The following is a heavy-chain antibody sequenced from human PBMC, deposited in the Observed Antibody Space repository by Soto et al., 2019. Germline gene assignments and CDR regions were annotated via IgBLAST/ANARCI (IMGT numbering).Heavy chain of an antibody. D-gene: IGHD3-16*02. CDR1: GYTFTGYY. Sequence: ASVKVSCKASGYTFTGYYMHWVRQAPGQGLEWMGWINPNSGGTNYAQKFQGRVTMTRDTSISTAYMELSRLRSDDTAVYYCARGTITFGGVIVIQSWFDHWGQGTLVTVSS. CDR2: INPNSGGT. V-gene: IGHV1-2*02. CDR3: ARGTITFGGVIVIQSWFDH. J-gene: IGHJ5*02.